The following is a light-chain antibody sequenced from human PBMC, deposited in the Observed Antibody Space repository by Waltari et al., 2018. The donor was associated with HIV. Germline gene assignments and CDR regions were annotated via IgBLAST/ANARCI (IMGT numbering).Light chain of an antibody. J-gene: IGLJ2*01. Sequence: SSELTQDPSVSVALGQTVKITCQGDSLRDYYASWYQKKPGQAPILVFYGKNNRPSGIPDRLSGSSSRNTASLTITGAQAEDKAEYYCSSRDKSGHLVIFGGGTRLIVL. V-gene: IGLV3-19*01. CDR2: GKN. CDR1: SLRDYY. CDR3: SSRDKSGHLVI.